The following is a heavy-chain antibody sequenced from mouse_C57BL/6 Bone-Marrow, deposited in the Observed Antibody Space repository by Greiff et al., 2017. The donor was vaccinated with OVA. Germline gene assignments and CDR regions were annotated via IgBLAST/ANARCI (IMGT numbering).Heavy chain of an antibody. J-gene: IGHJ3*01. Sequence: EVQLQQSGAELVKPGASVKLSCTASGFNIKDYYMHWVKQRTEQGLEWIGRIDPEDGETKYAPKFQCKATITADTSSNTAYLQLSSLTSEDTAVYYCARSFAWFAYWGQGTLVTVSA. CDR3: ARSFAWFAY. CDR2: IDPEDGET. CDR1: GFNIKDYY. V-gene: IGHV14-2*01.